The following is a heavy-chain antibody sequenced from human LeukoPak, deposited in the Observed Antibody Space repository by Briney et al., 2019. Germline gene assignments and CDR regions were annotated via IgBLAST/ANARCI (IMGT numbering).Heavy chain of an antibody. V-gene: IGHV4-59*01. CDR3: ARWGSIAVARFDY. CDR2: IYYTGST. Sequence: SETLSPTCTVSGGSISSYYWSWIRQPPRKGLEWIGYIYYTGSTNYNPSLTSRVNISVDTSKNQFSLNLTSVTAADTAVYYCARWGSIAVARFDYWGQGTLVTVSS. J-gene: IGHJ4*02. D-gene: IGHD6-6*01. CDR1: GGSISSYY.